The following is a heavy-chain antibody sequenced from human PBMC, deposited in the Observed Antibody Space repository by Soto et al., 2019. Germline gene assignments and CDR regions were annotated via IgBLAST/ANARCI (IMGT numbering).Heavy chain of an antibody. D-gene: IGHD3-22*01. J-gene: IGHJ5*02. CDR3: ARQASGYYYGWFDP. V-gene: IGHV4-39*01. Sequence: SETLSLTCTVSDGSISTTSYYWGWIRQSPGKGLEWIGTIFYSGGTFYTPSLKSRVTMSVDTSNNQFSLKLSSVTAADTAVYYCARQASGYYYGWFDPWGQGTLVTVSS. CDR2: IFYSGGT. CDR1: DGSISTTSYY.